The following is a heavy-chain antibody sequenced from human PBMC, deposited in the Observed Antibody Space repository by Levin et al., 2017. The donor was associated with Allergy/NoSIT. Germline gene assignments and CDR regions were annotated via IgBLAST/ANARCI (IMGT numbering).Heavy chain of an antibody. CDR3: ARGEMATIYY. CDR2: ISSSSSYI. V-gene: IGHV3-21*01. D-gene: IGHD5-24*01. J-gene: IGHJ4*02. Sequence: GESLKISCAASGFTFSSYSMNWVRQAPGKGLEWVSSISSSSSYIYYADSVKGRFTISRVNAKNSLYLQMNSLRAEDTAVYYCARGEMATIYYWGQGTLVTVSS. CDR1: GFTFSSYS.